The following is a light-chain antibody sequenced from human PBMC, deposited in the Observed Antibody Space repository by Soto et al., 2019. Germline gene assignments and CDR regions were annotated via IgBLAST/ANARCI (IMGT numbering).Light chain of an antibody. CDR3: QQYGSSAEIT. CDR2: GAS. V-gene: IGKV3-20*01. J-gene: IGKJ5*01. CDR1: QSVTRNY. Sequence: EIVLTQSPGTLSLSPGERATLSCRASQSVTRNYLAWYQQKPGQAPRLLMYGASNRATGIPDRFSGSGSGTDFTLTISGLEPEDFAVYYCQQYGSSAEITFGQGTRLEIK.